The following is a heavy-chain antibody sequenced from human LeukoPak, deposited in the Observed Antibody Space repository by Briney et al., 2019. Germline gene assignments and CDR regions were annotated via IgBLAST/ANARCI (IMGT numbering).Heavy chain of an antibody. CDR2: ISAYNGNT. V-gene: IGHV1-18*01. CDR1: GYTFTSYG. J-gene: IGHJ4*02. D-gene: IGHD3-10*01. Sequence: ASVKVSCKASGYTFTSYGISWVRQAPGQGLEWMGWISAYNGNTNYAQKLQGRVTMTTDTSTSTAYMELRSLRSDDTAVYYCARRRFGESAPHFDYWGQGTLVTVSS. CDR3: ARRRFGESAPHFDY.